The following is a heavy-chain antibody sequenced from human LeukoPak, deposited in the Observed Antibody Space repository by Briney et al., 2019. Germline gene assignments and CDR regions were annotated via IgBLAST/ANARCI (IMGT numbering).Heavy chain of an antibody. V-gene: IGHV4-61*05. Sequence: SETLSLTCTVSGGSIRSSSYYWGWIRQPPGKGLEWIGRIYISGSTNYNPSLKSRLTMSVDTSKNQFSLKLSSVTAADTAVYYCARVGQGSGWYFDYWGQGTLVTVSS. D-gene: IGHD6-19*01. CDR1: GGSIRSSSYY. J-gene: IGHJ4*02. CDR3: ARVGQGSGWYFDY. CDR2: IYISGST.